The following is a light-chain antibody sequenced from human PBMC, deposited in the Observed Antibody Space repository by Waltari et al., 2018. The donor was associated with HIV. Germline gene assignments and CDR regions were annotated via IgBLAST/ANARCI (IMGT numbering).Light chain of an antibody. CDR2: DVS. Sequence: QSALTQPASVSGSPGQSITISCTVTSRYVGGYNYVSGYQQHPDKAPNXMIXDVSXRPSGVSNRXXXSKXGXTASLTIXXLQAEDEADYYCSSYTSSXTLVFGGGTKVTVL. J-gene: IGLJ2*01. CDR1: SRYVGGYNY. V-gene: IGLV2-14*03. CDR3: SSYTSSXTLV.